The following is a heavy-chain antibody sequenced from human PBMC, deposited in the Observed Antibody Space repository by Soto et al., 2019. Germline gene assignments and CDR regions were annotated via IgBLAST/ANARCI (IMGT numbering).Heavy chain of an antibody. CDR1: GGSISSYY. V-gene: IGHV4-59*01. J-gene: IGHJ5*02. D-gene: IGHD3-10*01. CDR2: IYYSGST. CDR3: ARKAPFGWFDP. Sequence: PSETLSLTCTVSGGSISSYYWSWIRQPPGKGLEWIGYIYYSGSTNYNPSLKSRVTISVDTSKNQFSLKLSSVTAADTAVYYCARKAPFGWFDPWGQGTLVTVSS.